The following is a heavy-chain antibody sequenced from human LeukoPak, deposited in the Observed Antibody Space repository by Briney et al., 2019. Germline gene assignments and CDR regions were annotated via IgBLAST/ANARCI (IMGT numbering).Heavy chain of an antibody. D-gene: IGHD2-21*02. Sequence: GGSLRLSCAASGFTFDDYAMHWVRQAPGKGLEWVSGISCNSGSICCADSVKGRFTISRDNAKNSLYLQMNSLIAEDTALYYCAKVDYCGGDCLFFDDWGQGTLVTVSS. CDR1: GFTFDDYA. CDR3: AKVDYCGGDCLFFDD. J-gene: IGHJ4*02. CDR2: ISCNSGSI. V-gene: IGHV3-9*01.